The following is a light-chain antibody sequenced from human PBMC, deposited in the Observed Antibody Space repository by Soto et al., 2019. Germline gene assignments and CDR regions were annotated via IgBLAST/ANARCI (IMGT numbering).Light chain of an antibody. V-gene: IGKV3-20*01. J-gene: IGKJ1*01. Sequence: EIVLTQSPGTLSLSPGERATLSCRASQSVISSYLAWYQQKPGQAPRLLIYVAYSSATGITDRFSGSGSGTDLNITIRRLEPEDFAVYYCQQYGSRTSGTFGQGPKVVIK. CDR1: QSVISSY. CDR2: VAY. CDR3: QQYGSRTSGT.